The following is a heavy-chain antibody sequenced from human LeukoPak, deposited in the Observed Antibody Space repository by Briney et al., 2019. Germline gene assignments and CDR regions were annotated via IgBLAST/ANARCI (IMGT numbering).Heavy chain of an antibody. CDR1: GFTFSSYS. Sequence: GGSLRLSCAASGFTFSSYSMNWVRQAPGKGLEWVSSISSGSSYIYCADSVKGRFTISRDNAKNSLYLQVNSLRAEDTAVYYCARSVRYFDWLLDYWGQGTLVTVSS. J-gene: IGHJ4*02. CDR3: ARSVRYFDWLLDY. CDR2: ISSGSSYI. D-gene: IGHD3-9*01. V-gene: IGHV3-21*06.